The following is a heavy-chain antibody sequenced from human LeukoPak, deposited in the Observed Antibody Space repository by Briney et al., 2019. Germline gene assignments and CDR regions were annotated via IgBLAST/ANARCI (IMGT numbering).Heavy chain of an antibody. CDR3: ARETEMANLDY. CDR2: IYYSGTT. D-gene: IGHD5-24*01. J-gene: IGHJ4*02. V-gene: IGHV4-59*01. CDR1: GGSISSYY. Sequence: SETLSLTCTVSGGSISSYYWSWVRQPPGKGLEWIGYIYYSGTTNYNPSLKSRVTISVDTSKNQFSLKLSSVTAADTAVYYCARETEMANLDYWGQGTLVTVSS.